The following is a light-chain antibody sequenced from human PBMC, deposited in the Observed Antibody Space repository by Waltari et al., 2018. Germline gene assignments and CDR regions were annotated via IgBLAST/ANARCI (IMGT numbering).Light chain of an antibody. CDR1: SRYGAEHRF. Sequence: QSALTQPASVSGSPGQSVTIPCPGVSRYGAEHRFTSWFRQHPGKAPKLILYDVSNRASDISNRFSGYKSGNTASLTISRLQADDEADYFCSYYPDTHTPVVFGGGTKLTV. CDR3: SYYPDTHTPVV. J-gene: IGLJ2*01. CDR2: DVS. V-gene: IGLV2-14*03.